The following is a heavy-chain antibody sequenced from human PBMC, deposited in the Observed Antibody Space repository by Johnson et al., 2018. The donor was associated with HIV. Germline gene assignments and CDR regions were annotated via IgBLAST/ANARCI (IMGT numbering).Heavy chain of an antibody. J-gene: IGHJ3*02. CDR1: GFTVSSNY. D-gene: IGHD6-13*01. Sequence: VQLVESGGGLIQPGGSPRLSCAASGFTVSSNYMSWVRQAPGKGLEWVSVIYSGGSTYYADSVKGRFTISRDNSKNTLYLQMNSLRAEDTAVYYCARDRAAAGPDAFEIWGQGTMVTVSS. CDR2: IYSGGST. CDR3: ARDRAAAGPDAFEI. V-gene: IGHV3-53*01.